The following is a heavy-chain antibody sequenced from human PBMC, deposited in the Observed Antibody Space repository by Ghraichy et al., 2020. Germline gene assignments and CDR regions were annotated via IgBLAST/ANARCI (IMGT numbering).Heavy chain of an antibody. V-gene: IGHV1-2*02. CDR3: AREGLRAYTVLDNWFDP. Sequence: DSVKVSCKASGYTFIDYYIHWVRQAPGQGLEWMGWINPNGGGTDYAQKFQGRVTMTRDTSTSTAYMELTRLRSDDTAVYYCAREGLRAYTVLDNWFDPWGQGTLVIVFS. CDR2: INPNGGGT. CDR1: GYTFIDYY. D-gene: IGHD4-17*01. J-gene: IGHJ5*02.